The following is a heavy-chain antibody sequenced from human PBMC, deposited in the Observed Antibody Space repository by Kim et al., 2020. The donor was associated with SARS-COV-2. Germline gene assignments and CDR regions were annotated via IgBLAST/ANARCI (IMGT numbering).Heavy chain of an antibody. CDR1: GFTFSSYG. CDR2: ISYDGSNK. J-gene: IGHJ4*02. D-gene: IGHD6-19*01. CDR3: AKDPVRGSGWYFVTLGN. V-gene: IGHV3-30*18. Sequence: GGSLRLSCAASGFTFSSYGMHWVRQAPGKGLEWVAVISYDGSNKYYADSVKGRFTISRDNSKNTLYLQMNSLRAEDTAVYYCAKDPVRGSGWYFVTLGNWGQGTLVTVSS.